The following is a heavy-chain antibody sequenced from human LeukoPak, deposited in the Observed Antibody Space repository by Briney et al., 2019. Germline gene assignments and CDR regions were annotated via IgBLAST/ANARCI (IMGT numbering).Heavy chain of an antibody. CDR2: MNPNSGNT. CDR1: GYTFTSYD. Sequence: ASVKVSCKASGYTFTSYDINWVRQATGQGLEWMGWMNPNSGNTGYAQKFQGRVTMTRNTSISTAYMELSSLRSEDTAVYYCARDYVVVPAAIGWFDLWGQGTLVTVSS. CDR3: ARDYVVVPAAIGWFDL. V-gene: IGHV1-8*01. D-gene: IGHD2-2*01. J-gene: IGHJ5*02.